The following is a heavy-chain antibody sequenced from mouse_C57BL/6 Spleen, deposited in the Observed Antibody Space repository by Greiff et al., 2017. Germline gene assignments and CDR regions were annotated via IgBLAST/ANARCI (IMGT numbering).Heavy chain of an antibody. CDR3: ARSDYDAMDY. Sequence: QVQLQQPGAELVRPGTSVKLSCKASGYTFTSYWMHWVKQRPGQGLEWIGVIDPSDSYTNYNQKFKGKATLTVDTSSSTAYMQLSSLTSEDSAVYCCARSDYDAMDYWGQGTSVTVSS. J-gene: IGHJ4*01. CDR1: GYTFTSYW. V-gene: IGHV1-59*01. CDR2: IDPSDSYT.